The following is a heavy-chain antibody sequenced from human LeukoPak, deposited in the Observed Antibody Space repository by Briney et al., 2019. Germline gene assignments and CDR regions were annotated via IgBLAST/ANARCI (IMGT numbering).Heavy chain of an antibody. D-gene: IGHD6-19*01. V-gene: IGHV3-21*01. CDR3: AREPEIKYSSGLVSADY. Sequence: GGSLRLSCAASGFTFSSYSMNWVRQAPGKGLEWVSSISSRSSYIYYADSVKGRFTISRDNAKNSLYLQMNSLRAEDTAVYYCAREPEIKYSSGLVSADYWGQGTLVTVSS. CDR2: ISSRSSYI. CDR1: GFTFSSYS. J-gene: IGHJ4*02.